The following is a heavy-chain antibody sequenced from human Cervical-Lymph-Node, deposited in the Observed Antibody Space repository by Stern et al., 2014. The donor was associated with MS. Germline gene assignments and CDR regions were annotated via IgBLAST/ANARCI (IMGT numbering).Heavy chain of an antibody. J-gene: IGHJ5*02. D-gene: IGHD1-14*01. Sequence: QVQLVQSGAEVKKPGASVKVSCKVSGYTLTELAMQWVRQAPGKGLEWMGGFDPEDGKTVYAQKFQGRITMTEDTSTDTAYMELSRLASEDTAVYYCVTFTGDPCGQGTLVTVSS. CDR1: GYTLTELA. CDR3: VTFTGDP. V-gene: IGHV1-24*01. CDR2: FDPEDGKT.